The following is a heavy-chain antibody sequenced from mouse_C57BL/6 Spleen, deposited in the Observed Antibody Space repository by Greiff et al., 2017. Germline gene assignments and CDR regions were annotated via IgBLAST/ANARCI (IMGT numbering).Heavy chain of an antibody. D-gene: IGHD2-12*01. CDR1: GYTFTDYE. J-gene: IGHJ4*01. CDR3: TRGNYSPMDY. V-gene: IGHV1-15*01. CDR2: IDPETGGT. Sequence: QVQLKESGAELVRPGASVTLSCKASGYTFTDYEMHWVKQTPVHGLEWIGAIDPETGGTAYNQKFKGKAILTADKSSSTAYMELRSLTSEDSAVYYCTRGNYSPMDYWGQGTSVTVSS.